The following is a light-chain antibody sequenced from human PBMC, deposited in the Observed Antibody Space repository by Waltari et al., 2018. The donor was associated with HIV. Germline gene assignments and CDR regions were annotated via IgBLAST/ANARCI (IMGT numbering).Light chain of an antibody. V-gene: IGKV3-20*01. J-gene: IGKJ2*01. CDR3: QQYGTSPYT. CDR1: QSVTSSY. Sequence: EIALTQSPGPLSLSPGERATLSCRASQSVTSSYLAWYQQKPGQAPRLLIYGASSRATDIPDRFSGSGSGTDFTLTIRRLEPEDSAVYCCQQYGTSPYTFGLGTKLEI. CDR2: GAS.